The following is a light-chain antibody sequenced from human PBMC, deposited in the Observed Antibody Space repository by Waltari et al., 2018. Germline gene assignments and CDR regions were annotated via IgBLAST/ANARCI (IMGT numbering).Light chain of an antibody. CDR3: HVWDSYADYLFV. CDR1: NIGSKG. J-gene: IGLJ1*01. CDR2: DDN. Sequence: SFVVTQPPSGSVAPGQTAIITCGGNNIGSKGVHGYQQRPGQAPVLVIYDDNKRPSGVPERFSGSNSGNTATLTISRVEAGDEADYYCHVWDSYADYLFVFGIGTKVAVL. V-gene: IGLV3-21*02.